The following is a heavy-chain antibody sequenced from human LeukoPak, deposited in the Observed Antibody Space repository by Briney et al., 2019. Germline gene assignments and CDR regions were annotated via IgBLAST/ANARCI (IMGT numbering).Heavy chain of an antibody. Sequence: PGRSLRLSCAASGFTVSSNYMSWVRQAPGKGPEWVSVIYSGGSTYYADSVKGRFTISRDNSKNTLYLQMNSLRAEDTAVYYCARSFRGTALGYWGQGTLVTVSS. V-gene: IGHV3-53*01. D-gene: IGHD2-21*02. CDR3: ARSFRGTALGY. CDR2: IYSGGST. CDR1: GFTVSSNY. J-gene: IGHJ4*02.